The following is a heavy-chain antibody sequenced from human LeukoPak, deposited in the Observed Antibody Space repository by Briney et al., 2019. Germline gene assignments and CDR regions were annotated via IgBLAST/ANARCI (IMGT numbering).Heavy chain of an antibody. CDR3: ATYLQRVCSNDVCSDY. D-gene: IGHD2-8*01. J-gene: IGHJ4*02. V-gene: IGHV3-21*01. Sequence: GGSLRLSCAASGFTFSNYAMKWVRQAPGKGLEWVSVIDSSSSSSNIHYADSVKGRFTISRDNAKNSLYLQMSSLRAEDTAVYFCATYLQRVCSNDVCSDYWGQGTLVTVSS. CDR1: GFTFSNYA. CDR2: IDSSSSSSNI.